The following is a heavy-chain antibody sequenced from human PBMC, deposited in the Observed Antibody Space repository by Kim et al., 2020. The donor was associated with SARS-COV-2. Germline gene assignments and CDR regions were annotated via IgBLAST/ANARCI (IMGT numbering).Heavy chain of an antibody. V-gene: IGHV4-39*01. Sequence: SETLSLTCTVSGGSISSSSYYWGWIRQPPGKGLEWIGSIYYSGSTYYNPSLKSRVTISVDTSKNQFSLKLSSVTAADTAVYYCARNGQWLVPTWGQGTL. J-gene: IGHJ4*02. CDR1: GGSISSSSYY. CDR2: IYYSGST. CDR3: ARNGQWLVPT. D-gene: IGHD6-19*01.